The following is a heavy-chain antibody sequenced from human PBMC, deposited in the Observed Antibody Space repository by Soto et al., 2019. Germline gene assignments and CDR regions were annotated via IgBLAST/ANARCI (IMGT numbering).Heavy chain of an antibody. J-gene: IGHJ5*02. CDR3: ARVVPGAEAWFGP. CDR2: ISLYSDGT. D-gene: IGHD2-2*01. V-gene: IGHV1-18*01. CDR1: GGTFSSYA. Sequence: EASVKVSCKASGGTFSSYAITWVRQAPGQPLEWLGWISLYSDGTNYAQKFQGRVSMTTDTSTTTAYMELRSLRSDDTAVYYCARVVPGAEAWFGPWGQGTLVTVSS.